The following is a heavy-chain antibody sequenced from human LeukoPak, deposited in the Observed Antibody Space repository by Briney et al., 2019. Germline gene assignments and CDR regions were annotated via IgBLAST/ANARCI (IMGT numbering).Heavy chain of an antibody. CDR2: MNPNSGNT. J-gene: IGHJ4*02. CDR1: GYTFTSYD. CDR3: ASRASGSYQPFDY. V-gene: IGHV1-8*01. Sequence: ASVKVSCKASGYTFTSYDINWVRQAPGQGLEWMGWMNPNSGNTGYAQKFQGRVTMTRNTSISTAYMELSSLRSEDTAVYYCASRASGSYQPFDYWGQGTLVTVSS. D-gene: IGHD1-26*01.